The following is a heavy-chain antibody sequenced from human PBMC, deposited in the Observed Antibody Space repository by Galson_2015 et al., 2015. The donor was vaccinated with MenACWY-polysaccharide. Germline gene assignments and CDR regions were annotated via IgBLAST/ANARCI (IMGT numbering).Heavy chain of an antibody. CDR1: GFTFSNSA. CDR2: ISYDGSNK. V-gene: IGHV3-30-3*01. CDR3: ARGYCRGASCPIVDY. D-gene: IGHD2-15*01. Sequence: SLRLSCAASGFTFSNSAMHWVRQAPGKGLEWVALISYDGSNKFYADSVKARSTVSRDNFKNTLYLQMDSLRPEDTAVYYCARGYCRGASCPIVDYWGQGTLVTVSS. J-gene: IGHJ4*02.